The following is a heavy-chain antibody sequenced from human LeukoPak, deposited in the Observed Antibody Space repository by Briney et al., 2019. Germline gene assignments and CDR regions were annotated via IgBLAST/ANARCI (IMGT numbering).Heavy chain of an antibody. CDR1: GGSISSYY. Sequence: PSETLSLTCTVSGGSISSYYGSWIRQPAGKGLEWIGRIYTSGSTNYNPSLKSRVTMSVDTSKNQLSLKLSSVTAADTAVYYCAKIRYSYGSSPFDYWGQGTLVTVSS. CDR3: AKIRYSYGSSPFDY. D-gene: IGHD5-18*01. V-gene: IGHV4-4*07. J-gene: IGHJ4*02. CDR2: IYTSGST.